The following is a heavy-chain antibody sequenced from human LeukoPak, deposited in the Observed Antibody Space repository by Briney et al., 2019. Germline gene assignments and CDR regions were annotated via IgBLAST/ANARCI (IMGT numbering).Heavy chain of an antibody. Sequence: PGGSLRLSCAASGFTFSRYAMHWVRQAPGKGLEYVSAISSNGGSTYYADSVKGRFTISRDNSKNTLYLQMSSLRADDTAVYYCVKDGSGSYYTYYFDYWGQGTLVTVSS. V-gene: IGHV3-64D*06. CDR3: VKDGSGSYYTYYFDY. CDR2: ISSNGGST. D-gene: IGHD3-10*01. CDR1: GFTFSRYA. J-gene: IGHJ4*02.